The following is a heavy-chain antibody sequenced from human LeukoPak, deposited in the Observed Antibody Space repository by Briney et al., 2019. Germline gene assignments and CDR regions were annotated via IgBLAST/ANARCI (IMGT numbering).Heavy chain of an antibody. CDR2: ISGSGGST. D-gene: IGHD2-15*01. V-gene: IGHV3-23*01. CDR3: AKDRCSGGSCYSGYFDY. J-gene: IGHJ4*02. CDR1: GFTFSSYA. Sequence: PGGSLRLSCAASGFTFSSYAMSWVRQAPGKGLQWVSAISGSGGSTYYADSVKGRFTISRDNSKNTLYLQMNSLRAEATAVYYCAKDRCSGGSCYSGYFDYWGQGTLVTVSS.